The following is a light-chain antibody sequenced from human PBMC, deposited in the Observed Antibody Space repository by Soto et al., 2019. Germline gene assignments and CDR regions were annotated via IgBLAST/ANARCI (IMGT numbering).Light chain of an antibody. CDR2: WTS. J-gene: IGKJ1*01. CDR1: QSLFSSTTNRSY. Sequence: DIVMTQSPDSLAVSLGEKATINCRASQSLFSSTTNRSYLAWYQQKAGQPPQLLLYWTSTRTSGVPGRFSGSGSGTDFTLSISSLQAEDVAVYFCQQHNVSPRTFGQGTKVEIK. CDR3: QQHNVSPRT. V-gene: IGKV4-1*01.